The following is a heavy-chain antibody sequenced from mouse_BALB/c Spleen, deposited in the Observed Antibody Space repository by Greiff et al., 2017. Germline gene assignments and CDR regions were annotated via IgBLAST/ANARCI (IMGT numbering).Heavy chain of an antibody. CDR2: IDPSDSYT. D-gene: IGHD2-1*01. CDR3: ARERGGNFFFAY. CDR1: GYTFTSYW. J-gene: IGHJ3*01. V-gene: IGHV1-59*01. Sequence: QVQLQQPGAELVKPGASVKMSCKASGYTFTSYWMHWVKQRPGQGLEWIGVIDPSDSYTSYNQKFKGKATLTVDTSSNTAYMQLSSLTSEDSAVYYCARERGGNFFFAYWGQGTLVTVSA.